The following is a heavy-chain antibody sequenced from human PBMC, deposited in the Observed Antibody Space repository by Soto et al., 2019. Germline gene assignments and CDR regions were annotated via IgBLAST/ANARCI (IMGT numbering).Heavy chain of an antibody. CDR2: IRSKANSYAT. CDR1: GFTFSGSA. Sequence: GGSLRLSCAASGFTFSGSAMHWVRQASGKGLEWVGRIRSKANSYATAYAASVKGRFTISRDDSKNTAYLQMNSLKTEDTAVYYCTSHYYDSSGSWYFDYWGQGTLVTAPQ. V-gene: IGHV3-73*01. CDR3: TSHYYDSSGSWYFDY. D-gene: IGHD3-22*01. J-gene: IGHJ4*02.